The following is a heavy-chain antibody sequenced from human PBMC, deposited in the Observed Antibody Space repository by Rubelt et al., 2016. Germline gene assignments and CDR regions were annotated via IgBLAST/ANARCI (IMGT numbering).Heavy chain of an antibody. CDR3: AREVSVDTAYFDY. J-gene: IGHJ4*02. CDR2: IYYSGST. V-gene: IGHV4-39*07. Sequence: QLQLQESGPGLVKPSETLSLTCTVSGGSISSSSYYWGWIRQPPGKGLEWIGSIYYSGSTYYNPSLKSRVTISVDTSKNQFSLKLSSVTAADTAVYYCAREVSVDTAYFDYWGQGTLVTVSS. D-gene: IGHD5-18*01. CDR1: GGSISSSSYY.